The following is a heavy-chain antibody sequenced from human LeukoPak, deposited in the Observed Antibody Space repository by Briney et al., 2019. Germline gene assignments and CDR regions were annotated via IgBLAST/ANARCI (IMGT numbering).Heavy chain of an antibody. CDR1: EFTFSSYP. V-gene: IGHV3-30-3*01. Sequence: GGSLRLSCAASEFTFSSYPMHWVRQAPGKGLEWVAVIANDGRDKHCADSVKGRFTISRDNSKNTLYLQINSLRAEDTAVYYCARDRTAAAADYYFDYWGQGTLVTVSS. CDR2: IANDGRDK. CDR3: ARDRTAAAADYYFDY. D-gene: IGHD6-13*01. J-gene: IGHJ4*02.